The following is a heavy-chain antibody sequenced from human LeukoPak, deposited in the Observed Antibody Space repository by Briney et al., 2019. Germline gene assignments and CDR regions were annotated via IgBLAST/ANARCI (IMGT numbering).Heavy chain of an antibody. D-gene: IGHD2-15*01. J-gene: IGHJ6*02. CDR2: INPNSGGT. Sequence: ASVKVSCKASGYTFTGYYMHWVRQAPGQGLEWMGWINPNSGGTNYAQKFQGRVTMTRDTSISTAYMELSRLRSDDTAVYYCXXXYXXGGSCYYYYYYYYGMDVWGQGTTVTVSS. V-gene: IGHV1-2*02. CDR1: GYTFTGYY. CDR3: XXXYXXGGSCYYYYYYYYGMDV.